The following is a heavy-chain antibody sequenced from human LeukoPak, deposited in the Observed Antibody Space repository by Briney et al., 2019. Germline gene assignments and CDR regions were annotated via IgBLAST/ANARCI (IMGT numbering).Heavy chain of an antibody. CDR3: ARYYYDILTGYYYFDY. CDR1: GGSFSGYY. CDR2: INHSGST. Sequence: SETLSLTCAVYGGSFSGYYWSWIRQSPGKGLEWIGEINHSGSTNYNPSLKSRVTISVDTSKNQFSLKLSSVTAADTAVYYCARYYYDILTGYYYFDYWGQGTLVTVSS. V-gene: IGHV4-34*01. J-gene: IGHJ4*02. D-gene: IGHD3-9*01.